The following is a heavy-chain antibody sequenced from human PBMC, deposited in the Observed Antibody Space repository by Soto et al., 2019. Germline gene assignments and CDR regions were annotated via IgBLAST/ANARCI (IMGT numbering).Heavy chain of an antibody. V-gene: IGHV1-69*13. CDR1: GGTFSSYA. J-gene: IGHJ4*02. CDR3: VVNYYDSSGYGNPDY. CDR2: IIPIFGTA. Sequence: GASVKVSCKASGGTFSSYAISWVRQAPGQGLEWMGGIIPIFGTANYAQKFQGRVTITADESTSTAYMELSSLRSEDTAVYYCVVNYYDSSGYGNPDYWGQGTLVTVSS. D-gene: IGHD3-22*01.